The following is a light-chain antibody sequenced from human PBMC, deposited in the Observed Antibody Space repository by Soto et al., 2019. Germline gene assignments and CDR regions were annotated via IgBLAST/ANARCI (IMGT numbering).Light chain of an antibody. CDR3: SAYAGRNNVGV. V-gene: IGLV2-8*01. CDR1: SRDVGGYHY. J-gene: IGLJ1*01. CDR2: EVN. Sequence: QSALTQPPSASGSPGQSVSISCAGTSRDVGGYHYVSWYQHHPGRAPKLIIYEVNKRPSGVPDRFSASKSGNTASLTVSGLQAEDEADYYRSAYAGRNNVGVFGTGTKLTVL.